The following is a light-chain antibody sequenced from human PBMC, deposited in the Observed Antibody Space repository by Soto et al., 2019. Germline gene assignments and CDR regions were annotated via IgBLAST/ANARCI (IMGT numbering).Light chain of an antibody. Sequence: EIVMTQSPVTLSVSPGETVTLSCRASQSLRSNLAWYQQKPGQTPRLLIYSASIRAAATPARFSGSGSGTEFTLTISSLQSEDFAVYYCQQYNNWPPFTFGQGTRLEIK. V-gene: IGKV3-15*01. J-gene: IGKJ5*01. CDR2: SAS. CDR3: QQYNNWPPFT. CDR1: QSLRSN.